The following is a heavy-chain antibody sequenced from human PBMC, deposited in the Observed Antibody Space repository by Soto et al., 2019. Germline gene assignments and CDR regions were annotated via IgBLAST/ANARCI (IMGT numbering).Heavy chain of an antibody. CDR2: ISGSGGST. V-gene: IGHV3-23*01. D-gene: IGHD6-6*01. CDR3: AKDEKKQVAARPRTHNWFDP. Sequence: GGSLRLSCAASGFTFSSYAMSWVRQAPGKGLEWVSAISGSGGSTYYADSVKGRFTISRDNSKNTLYLQMNSLRAEDTAVYYCAKDEKKQVAARPRTHNWFDPWGQGTLVTVSS. J-gene: IGHJ5*02. CDR1: GFTFSSYA.